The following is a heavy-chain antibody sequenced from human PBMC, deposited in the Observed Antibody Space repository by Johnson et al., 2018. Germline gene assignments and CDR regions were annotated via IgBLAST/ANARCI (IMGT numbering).Heavy chain of an antibody. CDR3: ARGRIAAAGMAQYFQH. CDR2: LSYDGSYK. V-gene: IGHV3-30*14. J-gene: IGHJ1*01. D-gene: IGHD6-13*01. CDR1: GFIFNTYA. Sequence: QVQLVESGGGVVQXGRSLRLXCAASGFIFNTYAMHWVRQAPGKGLEWVATLSYDGSYKYYADSVTGRFTISRDNFKNTLWLQMDSLRAEDTAMYYCARGRIAAAGMAQYFQHWGQGTLVTVSS.